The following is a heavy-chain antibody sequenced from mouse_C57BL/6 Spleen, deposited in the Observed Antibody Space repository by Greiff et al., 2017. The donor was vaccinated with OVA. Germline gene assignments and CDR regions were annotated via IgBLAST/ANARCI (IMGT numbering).Heavy chain of an antibody. CDR1: GFTFSDYG. J-gene: IGHJ4*01. D-gene: IGHD2-3*01. CDR3: ARYDGYYDAMDY. V-gene: IGHV5-17*01. Sequence: EVHLVESGGGLVKPGGSLKLSCAASGFTFSDYGMHWVRQAPEKGLEWVAYISSGSSTIYYADTVKGRFTISRDNAKNTLFLQMTSLRSEDTAMYYCARYDGYYDAMDYWGQGTSVTVSS. CDR2: ISSGSSTI.